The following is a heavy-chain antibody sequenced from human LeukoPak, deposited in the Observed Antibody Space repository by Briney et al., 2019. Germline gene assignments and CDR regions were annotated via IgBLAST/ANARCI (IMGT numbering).Heavy chain of an antibody. CDR3: ARSVFGNGNDNWFDP. CDR1: GFTFSSYA. Sequence: GGSLRLSCAASGFTFSSYAMSWVRQAPGKGLEWVSAISGSGGSTYYADSVKGRFTISRDNAKNSLYLQMNSLRAEDTAVYYCARSVFGNGNDNWFDPWGQGTLVTVSS. D-gene: IGHD1-1*01. V-gene: IGHV3-23*01. J-gene: IGHJ5*02. CDR2: ISGSGGST.